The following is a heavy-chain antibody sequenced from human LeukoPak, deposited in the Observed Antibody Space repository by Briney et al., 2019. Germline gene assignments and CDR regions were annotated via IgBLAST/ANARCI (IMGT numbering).Heavy chain of an antibody. J-gene: IGHJ3*02. CDR3: ATYYDILTGYSPDAFDI. Sequence: GGSLRLSCKGSGYSFTCYWIGWVRQMPGKGLEWMGIIYPGDSDTRYSPSFQGQVTISADKSISTAYLQWSSLKASDTAMYYCATYYDILTGYSPDAFDIWGQGTMVTVSS. V-gene: IGHV5-51*01. D-gene: IGHD3-9*01. CDR2: IYPGDSDT. CDR1: GYSFTCYW.